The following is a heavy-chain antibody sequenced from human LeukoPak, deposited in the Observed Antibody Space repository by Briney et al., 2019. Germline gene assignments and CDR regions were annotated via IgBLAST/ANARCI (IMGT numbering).Heavy chain of an antibody. CDR2: IYHRGTT. D-gene: IGHD4-11*01. CDR3: VRETRTVQFYYYFDV. Sequence: SETLSLTCDVSGYFISSGFFWGWIRQPPGKGLECIGSIYHRGTTYYNPSLKSRVAISVDTSKNQFSLRLSSVTAADTAVYYCVRETRTVQFYYYFDVWGKGTTVAVSS. J-gene: IGHJ6*03. V-gene: IGHV4-38-2*02. CDR1: GYFISSGFF.